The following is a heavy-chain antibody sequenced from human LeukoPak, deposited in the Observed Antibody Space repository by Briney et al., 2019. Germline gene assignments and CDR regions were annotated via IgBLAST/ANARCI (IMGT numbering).Heavy chain of an antibody. CDR2: IRYDGTHK. Sequence: GGSLRLSCAASGFTFSSCGMHWVRQAPGKGLEWLAFIRYDGTHKYYSDSVKGRFTISRDNSRNTLYLQMNSLRAEDTAVYYCAREEFPVTWGYFDYWGQGTLVTVSS. J-gene: IGHJ4*02. V-gene: IGHV3-30*02. CDR3: AREEFPVTWGYFDY. CDR1: GFTFSSCG. D-gene: IGHD3-16*01.